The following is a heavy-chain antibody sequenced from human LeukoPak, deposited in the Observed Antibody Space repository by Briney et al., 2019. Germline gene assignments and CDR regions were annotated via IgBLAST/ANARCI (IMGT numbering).Heavy chain of an antibody. CDR2: IYYSGST. Sequence: ASETLSLTCTVSGGSISSYYWSWIRQPPGKGLEWIGYIYYSGSTDYNPSLKSRVTMSVDTSKNQVSLKVNSVTAADTAVYFCARQPPDTASFDYWGQGTLVTVSS. J-gene: IGHJ4*02. D-gene: IGHD3-22*01. V-gene: IGHV4-59*01. CDR1: GGSISSYY. CDR3: ARQPPDTASFDY.